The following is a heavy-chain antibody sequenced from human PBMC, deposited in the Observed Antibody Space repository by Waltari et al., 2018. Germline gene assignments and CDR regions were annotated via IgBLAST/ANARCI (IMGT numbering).Heavy chain of an antibody. J-gene: IGHJ4*02. Sequence: EVQLVESGGGLVQPGGSLRLSCAASGFTFSSYSMNLVRPAPGKGLEWVSYISSSSSTIYYADSVKGRFTISRDNAKNSLYLQMNSLRAEDTAVYYCARSLHRYGFREPVGSFDYWGQGTLVTVSS. CDR1: GFTFSSYS. V-gene: IGHV3-48*01. D-gene: IGHD3-10*01. CDR3: ARSLHRYGFREPVGSFDY. CDR2: ISSSSSTI.